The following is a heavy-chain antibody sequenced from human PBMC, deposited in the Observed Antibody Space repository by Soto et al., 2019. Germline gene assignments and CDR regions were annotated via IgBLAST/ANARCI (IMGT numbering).Heavy chain of an antibody. Sequence: QVQLVQSGAEVKPPGASVKISCTSSGYMFTNYFIHWVRLAPRQGLQWIGIVNPNFGSTGTAQKFQGRVTMSMDTSPTTVFLEVSSLSLEATGVYFCARGGSVVFVPDDVHVDQYGMDLWGEGTTVTVSA. D-gene: IGHD2-2*01. CDR3: ARGGSVVFVPDDVHVDQYGMDL. J-gene: IGHJ6*04. CDR2: VNPNFGST. CDR1: GYMFTNYF. V-gene: IGHV1-46*01.